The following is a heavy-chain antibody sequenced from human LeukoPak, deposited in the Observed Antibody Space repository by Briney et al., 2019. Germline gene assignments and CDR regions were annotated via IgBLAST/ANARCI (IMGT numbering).Heavy chain of an antibody. V-gene: IGHV4-59*01. Sequence: NSSATLSLTCTVSGGSISSYYWSWIRQPPGKGLEWIGHIYYSGSTNYNPSLKSRVTISIDTSKNQFSLRLSSVTAADTAVYYCARGAAGYSYGWGQGTLVTVSS. CDR1: GGSISSYY. CDR3: ARGAAGYSYG. CDR2: IYYSGST. J-gene: IGHJ4*02. D-gene: IGHD5-18*01.